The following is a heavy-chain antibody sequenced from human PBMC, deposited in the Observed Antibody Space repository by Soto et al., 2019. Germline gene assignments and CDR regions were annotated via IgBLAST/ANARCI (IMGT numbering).Heavy chain of an antibody. CDR1: GYTFTHYG. D-gene: IGHD2-15*01. V-gene: IGHV1-18*01. Sequence: QVQLVQSGAEVKKPGASVKVSCKASGYTFTHYGITWMRQAPGQGLEWMGWINSFSGDTNYPQKLQGRLTMTTDTSTNTVYMELRNLRSDDTAVYYCARDLHSGGKYWYFDIWGRGTLVTVSS. CDR2: INSFSGDT. CDR3: ARDLHSGGKYWYFDI. J-gene: IGHJ2*01.